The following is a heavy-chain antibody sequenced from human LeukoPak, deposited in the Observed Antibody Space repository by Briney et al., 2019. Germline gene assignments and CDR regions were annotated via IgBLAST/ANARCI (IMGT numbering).Heavy chain of an antibody. J-gene: IGHJ3*02. CDR1: GGSISSYY. CDR2: IYYSGNT. V-gene: IGHV4-59*12. CDR3: ARSDGWFAFDI. D-gene: IGHD6-19*01. Sequence: PSETLSLTCTVSGGSISSYYWSWIRQPPGKGLEWIGYIYYSGNTNYNPSLKSRVTISVDTSKNQFSLKLSSVTAADTAVYYCARSDGWFAFDIWGQGTMVTASS.